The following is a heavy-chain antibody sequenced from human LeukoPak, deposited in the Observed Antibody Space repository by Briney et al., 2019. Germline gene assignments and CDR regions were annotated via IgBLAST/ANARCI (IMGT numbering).Heavy chain of an antibody. Sequence: GSLRLSCVVSGFTVSSNYMNWVRQAPGKGLEWVSVLYSGGITYSADSVKGRFTISRDISKNTLYLQMNSLRAEDTAVYYCERELTSSSCFDPWGQGTLVTVSS. CDR1: GFTVSSNY. CDR2: LYSGGIT. D-gene: IGHD6-13*01. J-gene: IGHJ5*02. CDR3: ERELTSSSCFDP. V-gene: IGHV3-66*01.